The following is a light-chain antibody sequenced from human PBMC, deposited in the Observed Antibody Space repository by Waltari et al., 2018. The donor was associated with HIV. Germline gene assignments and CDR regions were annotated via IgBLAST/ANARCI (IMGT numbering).Light chain of an antibody. CDR2: GVS. V-gene: IGLV2-23*02. Sequence: SALTQPTSVSGSPGQSITISCTGPSRVVGSSTLFSWYQQFSGQVPKLIIYGVSERPSGVSSRFSASKSGNTASLTISGLQVEDEADYYCCSYVGLNAYVFGTGTRVSVL. CDR1: SRVVGSSTL. CDR3: CSYVGLNAYV. J-gene: IGLJ1*01.